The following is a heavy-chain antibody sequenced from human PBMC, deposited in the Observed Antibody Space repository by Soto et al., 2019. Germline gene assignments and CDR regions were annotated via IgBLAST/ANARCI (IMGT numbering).Heavy chain of an antibody. CDR1: GGSISSGGYY. CDR2: IYYSGST. D-gene: IGHD3-10*01. J-gene: IGHJ6*03. V-gene: IGHV4-31*03. CDR3: ARGAGGYYYMDV. Sequence: SETLSLTCTVSGGSISSGGYYWSWIRQHPGKGLEWIGYIYYSGSTYYNPSLKSRVTISVDTSKNQFSLKLSSVTAADTAVYYCARGAGGYYYMDVWGKGTTVTVSS.